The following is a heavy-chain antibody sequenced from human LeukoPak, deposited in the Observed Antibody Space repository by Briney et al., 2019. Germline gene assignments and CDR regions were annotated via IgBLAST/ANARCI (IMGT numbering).Heavy chain of an antibody. Sequence: ASVKVSCKASGYTFTGYYMHWVRQAPGQGLEWMGWINPNSGGTNYAQKIQGRVTMTRDTSISTAYMELSRLRSDDTAVYYCARAGRYSSSGDSIWFDPWGQGTLVTVSS. J-gene: IGHJ5*02. CDR1: GYTFTGYY. CDR3: ARAGRYSSSGDSIWFDP. V-gene: IGHV1-2*02. CDR2: INPNSGGT. D-gene: IGHD6-13*01.